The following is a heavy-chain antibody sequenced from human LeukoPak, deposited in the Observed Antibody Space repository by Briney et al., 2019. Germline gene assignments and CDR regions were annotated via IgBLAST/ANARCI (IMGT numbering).Heavy chain of an antibody. V-gene: IGHV3-7*04. CDR3: ARANNAGWFDY. Sequence: SLRLSXAASGFIFSSFWMTWVRQAPGKGLEWVANIKEDGSRNHCVDSVKGRFTISRDNAKNSLFLQMSSLRVEDTAVYYCARANNAGWFDYWGQGTLVTVSS. D-gene: IGHD6-19*01. J-gene: IGHJ4*02. CDR2: IKEDGSRN. CDR1: GFIFSSFW.